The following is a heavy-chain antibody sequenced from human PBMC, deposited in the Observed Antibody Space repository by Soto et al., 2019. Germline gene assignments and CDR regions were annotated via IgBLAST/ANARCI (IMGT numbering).Heavy chain of an antibody. CDR1: GFTFRMYW. CDR2: IYNDGTYA. Sequence: VGSLRLSCAGSGFTFRMYWMDCVLQCPVKGPVWVARIYNDGTYADYADSVKGRFTISRDNAKDTLYLQMNDLRAEDSALYHCTRGPRATSAGTSAHWGQGTLVTVSS. D-gene: IGHD6-13*01. CDR3: TRGPRATSAGTSAH. V-gene: IGHV3-74*01. J-gene: IGHJ4*02.